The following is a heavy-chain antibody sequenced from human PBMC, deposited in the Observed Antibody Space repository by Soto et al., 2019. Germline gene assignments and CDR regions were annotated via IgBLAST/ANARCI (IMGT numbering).Heavy chain of an antibody. D-gene: IGHD1-1*01. Sequence: SETLSLTCNVSGASISCYYWCWIRQPPGKGLEWIGRIYATGSSDYNPSLKSRITISVDMSKKQFSLTLRSVTAADTAMYYCVRDGTKNLRDWFDPWGQGILVTVSS. J-gene: IGHJ5*02. CDR1: GASISCYY. CDR3: VRDGTKNLRDWFDP. CDR2: IYATGSS. V-gene: IGHV4-4*07.